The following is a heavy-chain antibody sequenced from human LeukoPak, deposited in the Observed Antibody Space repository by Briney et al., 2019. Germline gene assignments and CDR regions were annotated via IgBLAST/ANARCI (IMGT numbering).Heavy chain of an antibody. V-gene: IGHV1-46*01. CDR1: GYTFTSYY. D-gene: IGHD6-19*01. CDR3: ARDGSSGWGRDY. J-gene: IGHJ4*02. Sequence: ASVKVSCKASGYTFTSYYMHWVRQAPGQGLEWMGIINPSGGSTSYAQRFQGRVTMTRDTSTSTVYMELSSLRSEDTAVYYCARDGSSGWGRDYWGQGTLVTVSS. CDR2: INPSGGST.